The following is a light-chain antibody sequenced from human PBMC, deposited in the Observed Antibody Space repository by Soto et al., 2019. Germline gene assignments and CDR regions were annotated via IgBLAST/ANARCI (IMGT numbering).Light chain of an antibody. CDR3: SSYTTNNLYI. CDR2: EIT. Sequence: QSVLAQPASVSGSPGQSITISCTGTSSDVGAYNYVSWYQQDPGKAPKLMIYEITNRPSGVSNRFSGSKSGNTASLTISGLQAEDEGDYYCSSYTTNNLYIFGSGTRSPS. CDR1: SSDVGAYNY. V-gene: IGLV2-14*01. J-gene: IGLJ1*01.